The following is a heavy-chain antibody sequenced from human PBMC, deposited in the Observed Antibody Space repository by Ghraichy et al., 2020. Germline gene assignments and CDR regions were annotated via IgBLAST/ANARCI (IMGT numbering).Heavy chain of an antibody. CDR2: IRSDGSDK. D-gene: IGHD6-13*01. CDR3: AKDLHSITWYSIMDY. CDR1: GFTFSSFG. Sequence: GGSLRLSCAASGFTFSSFGLHWVRQAPGKGLEWVAFIRSDGSDKFYADSVKGRFTISRDNSKNTLYLQMNSLRADDTAVYYCAKDLHSITWYSIMDYWGQGMLVTLSS. V-gene: IGHV3-30*02. J-gene: IGHJ4*02.